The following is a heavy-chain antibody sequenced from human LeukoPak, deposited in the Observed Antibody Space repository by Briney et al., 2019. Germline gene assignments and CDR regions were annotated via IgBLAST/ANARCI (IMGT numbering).Heavy chain of an antibody. Sequence: SETLSLTCAVYAESFSDYYWSWIRQPPGKGLEWIGEINHSGSTNYNPSLKTRVTISIDTSNNQFSLKLNSVTAADTAVYYCAKSNGYGLIDIWGQGTMVTVSS. CDR2: INHSGST. CDR3: AKSNGYGLIDI. D-gene: IGHD3-22*01. J-gene: IGHJ3*02. V-gene: IGHV4-34*01. CDR1: AESFSDYY.